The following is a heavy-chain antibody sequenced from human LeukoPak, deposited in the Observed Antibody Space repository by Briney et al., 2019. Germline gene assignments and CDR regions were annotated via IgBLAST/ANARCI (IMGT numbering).Heavy chain of an antibody. D-gene: IGHD2-15*01. Sequence: PSETLSLTCAVSGGSISSSNWWSWVRQPPGKGLEWIGEIYHSGSTNYNPSLKSRVTISVDKSKNQFSLKLSSVTAADTAVYYCARDPGSIHLGLWGFDPWGQGTLVTVSS. CDR2: IYHSGST. J-gene: IGHJ5*02. CDR3: ARDPGSIHLGLWGFDP. V-gene: IGHV4-4*02. CDR1: GGSISSSNW.